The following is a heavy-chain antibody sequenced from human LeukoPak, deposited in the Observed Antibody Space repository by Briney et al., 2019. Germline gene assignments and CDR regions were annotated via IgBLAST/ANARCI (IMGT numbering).Heavy chain of an antibody. Sequence: GGPLRLSCAASGFTFSSYAMSWVRQAPGKGLEWFSAISGSGGSTYYADSVKGRFTISRDNSKNTLYLQMNSLRAEDTAVYYCARDRIADGGGAFDIWGQGTMVTVSS. D-gene: IGHD2-15*01. CDR1: GFTFSSYA. CDR3: ARDRIADGGGAFDI. CDR2: ISGSGGST. V-gene: IGHV3-23*01. J-gene: IGHJ3*02.